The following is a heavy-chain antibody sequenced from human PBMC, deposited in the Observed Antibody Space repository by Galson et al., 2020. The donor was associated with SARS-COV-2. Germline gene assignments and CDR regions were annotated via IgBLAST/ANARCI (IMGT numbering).Heavy chain of an antibody. Sequence: SETLSLTCIVSGDSITNGSYYWTWIRQPAGKGLEWIGRIYNSGSTNYNPSLRSRVTISIDKSKNHFSLKMFSVTASDTAVYYCARESSSQSAVVPATMRRVDPWGQGILVTVSP. J-gene: IGHJ5*02. CDR1: GDSITNGSYY. V-gene: IGHV4-61*02. D-gene: IGHD2-2*01. CDR3: ARESSSQSAVVPATMRRVDP. CDR2: IYNSGST.